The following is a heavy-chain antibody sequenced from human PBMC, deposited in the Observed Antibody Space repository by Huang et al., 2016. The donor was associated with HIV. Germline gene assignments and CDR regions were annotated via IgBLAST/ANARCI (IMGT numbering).Heavy chain of an antibody. D-gene: IGHD3-10*01. V-gene: IGHV4-34*01. J-gene: IGHJ4*02. CDR2: SNHRGSP. Sequence: QVRLEQLGPRVLKPSDTLSLKCAVYGDSFCGYFWTWIRHSPVRWLEGIGGSNHRGSPTYNPSLNSRVSMSVDSSKNQFYLNVTSVSAADTAIYFCARPKMTETPTDSTWSYFDFWGQGSPVTVSS. CDR1: GDSFCGYF. CDR3: ARPKMTETPTDSTWSYFDF.